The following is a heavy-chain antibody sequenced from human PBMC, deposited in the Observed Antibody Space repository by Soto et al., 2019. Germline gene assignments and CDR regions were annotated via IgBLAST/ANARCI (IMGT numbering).Heavy chain of an antibody. CDR3: ARELERVFDY. Sequence: GSLRLSCAASGFTVSSNYMSWVRQAPGKGLEWVSVIYSGGSTYYADSVKGRFTISRDNSKNTPYLQMNSLRIEDTAVYYCARELERVFDYWGQGTLVTVSS. D-gene: IGHD1-1*01. J-gene: IGHJ4*02. V-gene: IGHV3-66*01. CDR2: IYSGGST. CDR1: GFTVSSNY.